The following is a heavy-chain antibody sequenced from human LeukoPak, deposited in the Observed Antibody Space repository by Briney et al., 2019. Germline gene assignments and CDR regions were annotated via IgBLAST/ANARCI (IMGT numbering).Heavy chain of an antibody. CDR2: IIPIFGTT. D-gene: IGHD5-24*01. J-gene: IGHJ4*02. Sequence: SVKVSCKTSGGTFSSYAISWVRQAPGQGLEWMGGIIPIFGTTNHAQKFQGRVTITADKSTSTAYMELSSLRSEDTAVYYCASGYLRWLQELSPFDYWGQGTLVTVSS. CDR3: ASGYLRWLQELSPFDY. V-gene: IGHV1-69*06. CDR1: GGTFSSYA.